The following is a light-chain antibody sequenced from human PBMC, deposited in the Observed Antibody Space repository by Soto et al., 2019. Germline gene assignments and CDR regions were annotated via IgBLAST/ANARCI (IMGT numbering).Light chain of an antibody. Sequence: QSVLTQPPSVSGSPGQSVAISCTGTSSDVGSNNRASWYQQPPGSAPKLIIYDVSNRPSGIPDRFSGSKSANTASLTISGLQTEDEADYYCSSYTTSNTYVFGTGTKVTVL. J-gene: IGLJ1*01. CDR3: SSYTTSNTYV. CDR1: SSDVGSNNR. V-gene: IGLV2-18*02. CDR2: DVS.